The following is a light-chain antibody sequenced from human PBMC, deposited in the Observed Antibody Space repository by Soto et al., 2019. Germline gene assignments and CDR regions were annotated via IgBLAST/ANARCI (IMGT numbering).Light chain of an antibody. CDR2: GAS. J-gene: IGKJ1*01. CDR3: QQFNNSPPWT. Sequence: EIVMTQSPATLSVSPGERATLSCRASQNVGNNLVWYQQKPGQAPRLLIYGASTRAAGIPDRFSGSGSGTEFTLTISGLQSDDFAVYYCQQFNNSPPWTFGQATKVDIK. CDR1: QNVGNN. V-gene: IGKV3-15*01.